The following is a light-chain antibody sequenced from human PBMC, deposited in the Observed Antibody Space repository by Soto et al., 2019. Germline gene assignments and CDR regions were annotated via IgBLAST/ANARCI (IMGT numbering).Light chain of an antibody. Sequence: DIQMTQSPSTLSASVVDRVTITFRASQSISSWLAWYQQKPGKAPKLLIYDASSLESGVPSRFSGSGSGTEFTLTISSLQPDDFATYYCQQYNSYSSWTFGQGTKVDNK. J-gene: IGKJ1*01. V-gene: IGKV1-5*01. CDR1: QSISSW. CDR3: QQYNSYSSWT. CDR2: DAS.